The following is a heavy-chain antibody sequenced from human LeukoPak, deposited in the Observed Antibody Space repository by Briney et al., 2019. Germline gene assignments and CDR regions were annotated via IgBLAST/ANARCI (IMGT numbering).Heavy chain of an antibody. V-gene: IGHV3-7*01. CDR3: AREVWGPEY. CDR2: IKQDGSDK. J-gene: IGHJ4*02. D-gene: IGHD1-14*01. Sequence: GDSLRLSCAASGFTFTKYWMTWVRQAPGKGLEWVGNIKQDGSDKNYMDSVKGRFTISRDNTKNSVYLQMSSLRAEDTAVYYCAREVWGPEYWGQGTLDTVSS. CDR1: GFTFTKYW.